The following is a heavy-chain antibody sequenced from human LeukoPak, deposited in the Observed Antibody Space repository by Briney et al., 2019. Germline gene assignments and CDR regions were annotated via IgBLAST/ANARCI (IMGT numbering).Heavy chain of an antibody. Sequence: SETLSLTCAVSGGSISSGSFSWRWIRQPAGKGLEWIGRIYTSGTTSYNPSLKSRVTISLDTSKNQFSLKLSSVTAADTAVYYCARDGGYNYGFHYMDVWGKGTTVTVSS. D-gene: IGHD5-18*01. CDR1: GGSISSGSFS. CDR3: ARDGGYNYGFHYMDV. V-gene: IGHV4-61*02. CDR2: IYTSGTT. J-gene: IGHJ6*03.